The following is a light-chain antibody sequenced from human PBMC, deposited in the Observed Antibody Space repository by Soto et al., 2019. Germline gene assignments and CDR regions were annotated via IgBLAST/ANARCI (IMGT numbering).Light chain of an antibody. CDR2: EVS. CDR1: TSDVGGYNY. Sequence: SVLRQPGSVCGSPGQSIAISCTGTTSDVGGYNYVSWYQQHPGKVPKLLIHEVSNRPSGVSNRFSGSKSGNTASLTISGLQAEGEADYYCLSKTSTISYVFGTGTKVTVL. CDR3: LSKTSTISYV. J-gene: IGLJ1*01. V-gene: IGLV2-14*01.